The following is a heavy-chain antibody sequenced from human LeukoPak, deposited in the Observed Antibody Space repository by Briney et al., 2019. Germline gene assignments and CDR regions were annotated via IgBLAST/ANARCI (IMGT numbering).Heavy chain of an antibody. CDR1: GFTYSDYY. CDR3: ARDRGSYYFDY. V-gene: IGHV3-11*01. J-gene: IGHJ4*02. CDR2: ISSSGSTI. Sequence: PGGSPRLSCAASGFTYSDYYMSWIRQAPGKGLEWVSYISSSGSTICYADSVKGRFTISRDNAKNSLYLQMNSLRAEDTAVYYCARDRGSYYFDYWGQGTLVTVSS. D-gene: IGHD1-26*01.